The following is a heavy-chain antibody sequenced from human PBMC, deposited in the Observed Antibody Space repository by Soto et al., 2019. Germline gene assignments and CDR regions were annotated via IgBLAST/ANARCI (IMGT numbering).Heavy chain of an antibody. D-gene: IGHD1-1*01. V-gene: IGHV4-4*07. CDR3: VRDGTKTLRDWFDP. Sequence: SETLSLTCTVSGASISGFYWSWIRKSAGKGLEWIGRIYATGTTDYNPSLKSRVMVSVDTSKEQFSLKLRSVTAADTAVYYCVRDGTKTLRDWFDPWGQGISVTVSS. CDR2: IYATGTT. J-gene: IGHJ5*02. CDR1: GASISGFY.